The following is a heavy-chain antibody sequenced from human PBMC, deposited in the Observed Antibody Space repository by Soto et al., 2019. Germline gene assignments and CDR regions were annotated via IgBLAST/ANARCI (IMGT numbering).Heavy chain of an antibody. CDR3: ARGPSPLAY. D-gene: IGHD6-6*01. Sequence: PSQTLSLTCAISGDSVSSNSAAWNRIRQSPSRGLEWLGRTYYRSKWYSDYAGSVRSRITINADTSKNQFSLHLNSVTPQDTAVYYCARGPSPLAYWGRGTVVTVSS. J-gene: IGHJ4*02. CDR1: GDSVSSNSAA. CDR2: TYYRSKWYS. V-gene: IGHV6-1*01.